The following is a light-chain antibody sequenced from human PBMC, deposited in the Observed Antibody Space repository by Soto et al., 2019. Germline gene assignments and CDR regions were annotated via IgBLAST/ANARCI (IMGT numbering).Light chain of an antibody. CDR1: QRITTY. CDR2: TSG. V-gene: IGKV1-39*01. CDR3: QQTYNTQYT. J-gene: IGKJ2*01. Sequence: IHMTQSPSSLSASVGDRITVTCRASQRITTYVNWYQLKPGEAPKLLISTSGTLQRGVPSRFSGSGSGTDFTLTITRLQPADFATYFCQQTYNTQYTFGQRTKLEVK.